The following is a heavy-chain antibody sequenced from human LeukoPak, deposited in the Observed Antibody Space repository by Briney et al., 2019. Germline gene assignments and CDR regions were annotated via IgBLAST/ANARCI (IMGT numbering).Heavy chain of an antibody. CDR3: GSGPVGTTVP. J-gene: IGHJ5*02. CDR1: GFSFGSYA. D-gene: IGHD1-1*01. CDR2: ISGSGSHA. V-gene: IGHV3-23*01. Sequence: GGSLRLSCAASGFSFGSYAMGWTRQAPGQSLEWVSAISGSGSHANYAESVKGRFTISRDNSKNTLYLQMHSLIAADTAVYYCGSGPVGTTVPRGQGTLVTVSS.